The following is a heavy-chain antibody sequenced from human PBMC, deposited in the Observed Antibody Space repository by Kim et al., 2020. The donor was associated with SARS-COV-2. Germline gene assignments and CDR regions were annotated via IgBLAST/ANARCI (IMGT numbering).Heavy chain of an antibody. J-gene: IGHJ4*02. V-gene: IGHV3-7*01. CDR2: MNTDGTQK. CDR3: VRDSPPSFSGGPRGY. Sequence: GGSLRLSCEASGFIFSSYWMGWVRQAPGKGLEWVAHMNTDGTQKFHVDSVGGRFTISRDNSKRSLYLQMNSLRAEDTAVCYCVRDSPPSFSGGPRGYWGQGTLVTVSS. CDR1: GFIFSSYW. D-gene: IGHD1-26*01.